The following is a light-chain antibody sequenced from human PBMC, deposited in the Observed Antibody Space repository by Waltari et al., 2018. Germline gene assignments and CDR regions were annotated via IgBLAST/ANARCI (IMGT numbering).Light chain of an antibody. CDR2: KNN. CDR3: SAWDDSLHGHV. CDR1: SSNVGGTL. Sequence: QSVLTQPPSVSAPPGQRVTISCSGSSSNVGGTLVICYQYVPGTAPKLLIYKNNDRPSGVPERFTASKSGSSASLAIRGLQSDDESDYYCSAWDDSLHGHVFGTGTRLSVL. J-gene: IGLJ1*01. V-gene: IGLV1-44*01.